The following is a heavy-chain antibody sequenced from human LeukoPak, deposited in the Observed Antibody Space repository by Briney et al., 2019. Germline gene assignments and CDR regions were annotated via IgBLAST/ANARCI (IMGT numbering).Heavy chain of an antibody. CDR1: GFTFGSHW. D-gene: IGHD3-10*01. J-gene: IGHJ4*02. CDR3: ARGRSYYYGSGSSPFDY. CDR2: INSDGSGT. Sequence: GGSLRLSCAASGFTFGSHWMHWVRQVPGKGLVWVSRINSDGSGTSYADSVKGRFTISRDNAKYTLYLQMNSLRAEDTAVYYCARGRSYYYGSGSSPFDYWGQGTLVTVSS. V-gene: IGHV3-74*01.